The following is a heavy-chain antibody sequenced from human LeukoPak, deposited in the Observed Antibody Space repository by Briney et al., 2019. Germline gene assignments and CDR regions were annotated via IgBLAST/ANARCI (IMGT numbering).Heavy chain of an antibody. J-gene: IGHJ5*02. CDR1: GGSISSGDYY. D-gene: IGHD4-17*01. CDR3: ARETRPLYGDYRWFDP. Sequence: SETLSLTCTVSGGSISSGDYYWSWIRQPPGKGLEWIGYIYYSGSTYYNPSLKSRVTISVDTSKNQFSLKLSSVTAADTAVYHCARETRPLYGDYRWFDPWGQGTLVTVSS. V-gene: IGHV4-30-4*01. CDR2: IYYSGST.